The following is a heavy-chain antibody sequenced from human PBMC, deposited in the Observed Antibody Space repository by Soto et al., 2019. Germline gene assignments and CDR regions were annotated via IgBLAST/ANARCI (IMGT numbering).Heavy chain of an antibody. CDR1: GFTFSDYY. J-gene: IGHJ6*02. CDR2: ISGGSGYT. CDR3: ARGGDV. V-gene: IGHV3-11*06. Sequence: QVQLVESGGGLVKPGGSLRISCAASGFTFSDYYMSWIRQPPGKGLEWISYISGGSGYTRYADSVKGRFTVSRDNAKNSLYLQMNRLRAGNMAVYYCARGGDVWGQWTTVIVSS.